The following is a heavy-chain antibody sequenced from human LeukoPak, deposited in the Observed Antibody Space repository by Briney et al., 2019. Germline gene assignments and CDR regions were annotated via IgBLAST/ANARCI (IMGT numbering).Heavy chain of an antibody. D-gene: IGHD3-10*01. V-gene: IGHV3-48*01. CDR2: ISRSSSTI. J-gene: IGHJ4*02. CDR1: GFTFSSYG. Sequence: PGGSLRLSCAASGFTFSSYGMNWVRQAPVKGLEWVSYISRSSSTIYFADSVKGRFTISRDNAKNSLYLQMNSLRAEDTAVYYCARDGSGSYIDYWGQGTLVTVSS. CDR3: ARDGSGSYIDY.